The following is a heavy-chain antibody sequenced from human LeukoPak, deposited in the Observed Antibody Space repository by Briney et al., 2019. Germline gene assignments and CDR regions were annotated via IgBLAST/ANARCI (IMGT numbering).Heavy chain of an antibody. D-gene: IGHD3-10*02. CDR3: ARGSVRGIISF. CDR2: ISTDSSHI. V-gene: IGHV3-21*01. J-gene: IGHJ4*02. Sequence: GGSLRLSWAASGFTFNSYSMLWVRQAPGKGLEWVSSISTDSSHIFYVDSVKGRFTTSRDNAQNSLYLQMDSLRAEDTAMYYCARGSVRGIISFWGRGTRVTVSS. CDR1: GFTFNSYS.